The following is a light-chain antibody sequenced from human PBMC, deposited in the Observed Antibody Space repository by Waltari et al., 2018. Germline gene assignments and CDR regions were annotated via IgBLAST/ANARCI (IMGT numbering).Light chain of an antibody. CDR2: EVN. V-gene: IGLV2-14*01. Sequence: QSALTQPASVSGSPGQSISISCTGTRNDVGGYNYVSWYQQHPAKAPKLMIYEVNNRPSGVSNRFSGYKSGNTASLTISGLQAEDEADYYCSSYTSSTTRVFGGGTKLTVL. CDR3: SSYTSSTTRV. CDR1: RNDVGGYNY. J-gene: IGLJ2*01.